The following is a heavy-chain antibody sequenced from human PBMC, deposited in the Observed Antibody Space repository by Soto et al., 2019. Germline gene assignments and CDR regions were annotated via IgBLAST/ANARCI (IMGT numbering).Heavy chain of an antibody. CDR1: GGSISSYY. CDR2: IYYSGST. V-gene: IGHV4-59*08. D-gene: IGHD2-2*02. CDR3: ARRCSGTSCYIDY. J-gene: IGHJ4*02. Sequence: PSETLSLTCTVSGGSISSYYWSWIRQPPGKGLEWIGYIYYSGSTNYNPSLKSRVTISVDTSKNQFSLKLSSVTAADTAVYYCARRCSGTSCYIDYWGQGTLVTVSS.